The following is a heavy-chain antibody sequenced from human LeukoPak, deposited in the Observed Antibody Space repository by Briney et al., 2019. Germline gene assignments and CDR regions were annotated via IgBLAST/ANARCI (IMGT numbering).Heavy chain of an antibody. D-gene: IGHD6-19*01. CDR2: ISSSGSTI. J-gene: IGHJ4*02. Sequence: GGPLRLSCAASGFTFSSYEMNWVRQAPGKGLEWVSYISSSGSTIYYADSVKGRFTISRDNAKNSLYLQMNSLRAEDTAVYYCATSYSSGWYYFDYWGQGTLVTVSS. CDR1: GFTFSSYE. V-gene: IGHV3-48*03. CDR3: ATSYSSGWYYFDY.